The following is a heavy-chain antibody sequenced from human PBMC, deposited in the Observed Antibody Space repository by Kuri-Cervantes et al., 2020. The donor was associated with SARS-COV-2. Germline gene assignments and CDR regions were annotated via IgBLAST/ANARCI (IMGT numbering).Heavy chain of an antibody. J-gene: IGHJ5*01. CDR2: ISYDGSNE. CDR1: GFTFSSCA. V-gene: IGHV3-30*01. CDR3: AKDRVGVLDS. D-gene: IGHD2-21*01. Sequence: GESLKISCAASGFTFSSCAMHWVRLAPGKGLEWVASISYDGSNEYYADSVRGRFTISRDSSNNTLYLQVNSLRAEDTALYYCAKDRVGVLDSWGQGTQVTVSS.